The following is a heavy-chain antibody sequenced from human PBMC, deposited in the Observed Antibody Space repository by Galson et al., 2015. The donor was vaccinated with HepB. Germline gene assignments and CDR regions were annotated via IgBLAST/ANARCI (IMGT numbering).Heavy chain of an antibody. V-gene: IGHV1-18*01. Sequence: SVKVSCKASGYSFISYGITWVRQAPGQGLEWMGWISGYNGNTNYAQNVQDRVTMTTDTSTSTAYMELRSLRSDDTAIYYCARGRTLTMYLSGYYYYMDVWGKGTTVTVSS. CDR1: GYSFISYG. CDR2: ISGYNGNT. J-gene: IGHJ6*03. D-gene: IGHD6-13*01. CDR3: ARGRTLTMYLSGYYYYMDV.